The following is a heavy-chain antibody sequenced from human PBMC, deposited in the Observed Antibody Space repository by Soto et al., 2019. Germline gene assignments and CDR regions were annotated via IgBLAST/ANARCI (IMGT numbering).Heavy chain of an antibody. CDR3: ARESEDLTSNFDY. V-gene: IGHV3-21*06. J-gene: IGHJ4*02. Sequence: GGSLRLSCAASGFTYTRYSMNWVRQAPGKGLEWVSSINSTTNYIYYGDSMKGRFTISRDNAKNSLYLEMNSLRAEDTAVYYCARESEDLTSNFDYWGQGTLVTVSS. CDR2: INSTTNYI. CDR1: GFTYTRYS.